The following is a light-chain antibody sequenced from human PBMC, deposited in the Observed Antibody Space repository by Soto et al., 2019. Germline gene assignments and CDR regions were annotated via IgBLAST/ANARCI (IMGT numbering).Light chain of an antibody. CDR3: QQYGSSST. CDR1: QSVTNNY. CDR2: GAS. Sequence: DNVLTQSPGTLSLSPGERATLSCRASQSVTNNYLTWYQQKPGQAPRLLIYGASSRATGIPDRFSGSGSGTDFTLTISRLEPDDFAVYYCQQYGSSSTFGQGTRLEIK. V-gene: IGKV3-20*01. J-gene: IGKJ5*01.